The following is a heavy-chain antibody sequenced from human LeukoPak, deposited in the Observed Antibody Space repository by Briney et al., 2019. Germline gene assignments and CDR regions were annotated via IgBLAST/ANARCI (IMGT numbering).Heavy chain of an antibody. V-gene: IGHV3-21*01. CDR2: LYANSNRI. D-gene: IGHD6-19*01. CDR1: GFTFSGFS. CDR3: ASGYSSGWYPFDF. Sequence: GGSLRLSCAASGFTFSGFSMSWVRQSPGKGLEWVSSLYANSNRIYYADSVKGRFTISRDNAKNSLYLHMNSLRAEDTALYHCASGYSSGWYPFDFWGQGTLVTVS. J-gene: IGHJ4*02.